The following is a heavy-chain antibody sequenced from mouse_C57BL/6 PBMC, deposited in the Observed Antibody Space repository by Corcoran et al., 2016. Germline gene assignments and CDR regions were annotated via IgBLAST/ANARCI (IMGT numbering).Heavy chain of an antibody. CDR3: ARVGDPYAMYY. CDR1: GYSITSGYY. CDR2: ISYDGSN. D-gene: IGHD4-1*01. J-gene: IGHJ4*01. V-gene: IGHV3-6*01. Sequence: DVQLQESGPGLVKPSQSLSLTCSVTGYSITSGYYWNWIRQFPGNKLEWMGYISYDGSNNYNPSLKNRISITRDTSKNQFFLKLNSVTTEDTATYYCARVGDPYAMYYWGQGTSVTVSS.